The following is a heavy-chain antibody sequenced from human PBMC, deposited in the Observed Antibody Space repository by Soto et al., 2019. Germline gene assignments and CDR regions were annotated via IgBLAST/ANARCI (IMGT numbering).Heavy chain of an antibody. J-gene: IGHJ6*02. Sequence: GGSLRLSCAASGFTFSSYAMSWVRQAPGKGLEWVSSISSRSDIYYAESVKGRFTISRDNAKNSVSLQMNSLRAEDTAVYYCAREYTAWPLAYGLDVWGQGTTVTVSS. D-gene: IGHD2-2*02. CDR3: AREYTAWPLAYGLDV. CDR2: ISSRSDI. V-gene: IGHV3-21*01. CDR1: GFTFSSYA.